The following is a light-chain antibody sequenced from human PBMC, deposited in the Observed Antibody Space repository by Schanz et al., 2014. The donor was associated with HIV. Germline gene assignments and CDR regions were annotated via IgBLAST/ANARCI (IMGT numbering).Light chain of an antibody. CDR3: QQSYSNPYT. Sequence: DVQMTQSPSSLSASIGDTVTITCRASQGISKHFAWYQQKPGKVPKLLIHSTSILQSGVPSRFSGSGSGTDFTLTISSLQPEDVATYYCQQSYSNPYTFGQGTKLEIK. CDR1: QGISKH. J-gene: IGKJ2*01. CDR2: STS. V-gene: IGKV1-27*01.